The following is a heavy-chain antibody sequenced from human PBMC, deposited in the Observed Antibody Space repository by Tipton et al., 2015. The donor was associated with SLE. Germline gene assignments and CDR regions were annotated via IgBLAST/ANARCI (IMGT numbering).Heavy chain of an antibody. CDR2: IYKGGAT. D-gene: IGHD6-19*01. CDR1: GASLTGDY. V-gene: IGHV4-4*07. CDR3: ASGRAVAGGDYFDY. Sequence: LRLSCTVSGASLTGDYWSWIRQPAGEGLEWIGRIYKGGATNFNPSLKSRVSMSLDTSKHQFSLRLNSVTAADTAVYYCASGRAVAGGDYFDYWGQGTLVTVSS. J-gene: IGHJ4*02.